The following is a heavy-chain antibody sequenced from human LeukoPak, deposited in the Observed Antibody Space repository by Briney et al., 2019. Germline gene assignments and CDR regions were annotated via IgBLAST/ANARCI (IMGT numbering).Heavy chain of an antibody. D-gene: IGHD3-10*01. CDR1: GFTFSSYE. Sequence: AGGSLGLSCAASGFTFSSYEMNWVRQAPGKGLEWVSYISSSGSTIYYADSVKGRFTISRDNAKNSLYLQMNSLRAEDTAVYYCMTYYYGSGSGGAWFDPWGQGTLVTVSS. CDR3: MTYYYGSGSGGAWFDP. CDR2: ISSSGSTI. V-gene: IGHV3-48*03. J-gene: IGHJ5*02.